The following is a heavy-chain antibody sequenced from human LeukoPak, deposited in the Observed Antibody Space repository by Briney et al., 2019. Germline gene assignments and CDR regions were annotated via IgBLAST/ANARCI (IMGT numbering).Heavy chain of an antibody. CDR1: GYSISSGYY. D-gene: IGHD1-14*01. V-gene: IGHV4-38-2*02. Sequence: SETLSLTCTVSGYSISSGYYWGWIGQPPGRGLEWIGSIYHSGSTYYNPSLKSRVTISVDTSKNQFSLKLSSVTAADTAVYYCARGSPETLDYWGQGTLVTVSS. CDR2: IYHSGST. CDR3: ARGSPETLDY. J-gene: IGHJ4*02.